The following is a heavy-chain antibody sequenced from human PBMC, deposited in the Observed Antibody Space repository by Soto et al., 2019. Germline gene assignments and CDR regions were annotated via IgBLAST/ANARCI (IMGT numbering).Heavy chain of an antibody. V-gene: IGHV3-74*01. CDR3: ATWHEREHAYDV. Sequence: GRQAPGKGLVWVSSINGDGSDTTYAGSVKGRFTISRDSAKNTLYLQMNSLRAEDMAVYYCATWHEREHAYDVWGQGTTVTVSS. J-gene: IGHJ3*01. CDR2: INGDGSDT. D-gene: IGHD1-1*01.